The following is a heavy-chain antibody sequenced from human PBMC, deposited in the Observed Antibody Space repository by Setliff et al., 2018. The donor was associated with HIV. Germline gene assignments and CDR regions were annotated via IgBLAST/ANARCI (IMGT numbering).Heavy chain of an antibody. Sequence: GGSLRLSCAASGFIFSNYRMNWVRQAPGKGLEWVSYISSSSSYTNYADSVKGRFTISRDNAKNSLYLQMNSLRAEDTAVYYCARASYYYDSSGWVDYWGQGTLVTVSS. V-gene: IGHV3-21*05. CDR3: ARASYYYDSSGWVDY. D-gene: IGHD3-22*01. CDR1: GFIFSNYR. CDR2: ISSSSSYT. J-gene: IGHJ4*02.